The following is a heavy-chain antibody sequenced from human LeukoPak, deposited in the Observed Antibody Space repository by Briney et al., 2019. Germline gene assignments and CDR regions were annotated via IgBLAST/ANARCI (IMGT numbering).Heavy chain of an antibody. Sequence: GGSLRLSCAASGFTLSSYAMSWVRQAPGKGLEWVSSISGSGGSTYYADSVKGRFTLSRDNSRNTLYLQMNSVRAEHTAVYYCAKDLRMYYDYVWGSVVLDYWGQGTLVTVSS. V-gene: IGHV3-23*01. CDR2: ISGSGGST. CDR3: AKDLRMYYDYVWGSVVLDY. J-gene: IGHJ4*02. CDR1: GFTLSSYA. D-gene: IGHD3-16*01.